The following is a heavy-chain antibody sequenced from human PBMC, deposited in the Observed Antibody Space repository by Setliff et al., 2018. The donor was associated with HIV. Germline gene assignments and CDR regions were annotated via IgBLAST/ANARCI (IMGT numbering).Heavy chain of an antibody. CDR2: INHSGSA. Sequence: PSETLSLTCAVSGASIRSGVYYWSWIRQPAGKGPEWIGEINHSGSANYNPSLKSRLTISVDTSKNQFSLKLSSVTAADTAVYYCASSQGYDFWSGPTGYYMDVWGKGTTVTVSS. D-gene: IGHD3-3*01. CDR3: ASSQGYDFWSGPTGYYMDV. CDR1: GASIRSGVYY. V-gene: IGHV4-61*10. J-gene: IGHJ6*03.